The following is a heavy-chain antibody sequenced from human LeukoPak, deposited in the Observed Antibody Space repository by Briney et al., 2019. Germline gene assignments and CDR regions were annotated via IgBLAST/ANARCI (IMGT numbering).Heavy chain of an antibody. CDR1: GGSFSGYY. D-gene: IGHD3-22*01. CDR2: INHSGST. CDR3: ARGFAFTGKTDYDSKNFDL. Sequence: SETLSLTCAVYGGSFSGYYWSWIRQPPGKGLEWIEEINHSGSTNYNPSLKSRVTISVDTSKNQFSLKLSSVTAADTAVYYCARGFAFTGKTDYDSKNFDLWGRGTLVTVSS. J-gene: IGHJ2*01. V-gene: IGHV4-34*01.